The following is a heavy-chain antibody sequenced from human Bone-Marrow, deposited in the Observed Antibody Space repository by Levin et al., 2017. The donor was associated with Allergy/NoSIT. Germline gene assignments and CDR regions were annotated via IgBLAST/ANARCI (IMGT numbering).Heavy chain of an antibody. J-gene: IGHJ6*03. CDR2: ISYDGSTK. V-gene: IGHV3-30*03. D-gene: IGHD3-3*01. CDR3: ARYHDARDYYYYMDV. Sequence: GESLKISCAASGFTFSAYAMHWVRQAPGKGLEGVAVISYDGSTKYYADSLEGRFTISRDNSKNTLFLQINSLRPEDTALYFCARYHDARDYYYYMDVWGKGTTVTVSS. CDR1: GFTFSAYA.